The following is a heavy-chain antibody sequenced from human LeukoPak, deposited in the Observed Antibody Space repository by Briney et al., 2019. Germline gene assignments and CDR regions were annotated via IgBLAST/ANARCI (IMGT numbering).Heavy chain of an antibody. D-gene: IGHD3-22*01. Sequence: GGPLRLSCAASGFTFSSYAMHWVRQAPGKGLEWVAVISYDGSNKYYADSVKGRFTISRDNSKNTLYLQMNSLRAEDTAVYYCARAMIVVVITKGLDYWGQGTLVTVSS. CDR3: ARAMIVVVITKGLDY. CDR1: GFTFSSYA. CDR2: ISYDGSNK. J-gene: IGHJ4*02. V-gene: IGHV3-30-3*01.